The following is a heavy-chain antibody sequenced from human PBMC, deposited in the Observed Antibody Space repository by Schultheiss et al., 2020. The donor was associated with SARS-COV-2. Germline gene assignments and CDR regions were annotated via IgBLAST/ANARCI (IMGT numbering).Heavy chain of an antibody. CDR3: ARENGGIAAAGFDY. J-gene: IGHJ4*02. CDR1: GFTFSNAW. V-gene: IGHV3-11*04. D-gene: IGHD6-13*01. CDR2: IGGSGSTI. Sequence: GGSLRLSCAASGFTFSNAWMSWVRQAPGKGLEWVSYIGGSGSTIHYADSVKGRFTISRDNAKNSLYLQMNSLRAEDTAVYYCARENGGIAAAGFDYWGQGTLVTVSS.